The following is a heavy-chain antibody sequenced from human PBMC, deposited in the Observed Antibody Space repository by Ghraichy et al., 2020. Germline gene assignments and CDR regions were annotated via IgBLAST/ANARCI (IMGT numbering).Heavy chain of an antibody. CDR3: ARDLRFLEWLLSGFDY. V-gene: IGHV3-21*01. CDR1: GFTFSSYS. CDR2: INSSSSYI. J-gene: IGHJ4*02. Sequence: GESLNISCAASGFTFSSYSMNWVRQAPGKGLEWVSSINSSSSYIYYADSVKGRFTISRDNAKNSLYLQMNSLRAEDTAVYYCARDLRFLEWLLSGFDYWGQGTLVTVSS. D-gene: IGHD3-3*01.